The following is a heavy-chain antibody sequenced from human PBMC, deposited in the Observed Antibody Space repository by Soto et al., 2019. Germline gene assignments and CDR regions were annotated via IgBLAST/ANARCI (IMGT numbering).Heavy chain of an antibody. CDR3: ARAFTYHLPTTVTTLPVGLDV. CDR1: GGSISSGGYS. V-gene: IGHV4-30-2*01. CDR2: IYHSGST. J-gene: IGHJ6*02. Sequence: TYAVSGGSISSGGYSWSWIRQPPGKGLEWIGYIYHSGSTYYNPSLKSRVTISVDRSKNQFSLNVSSVTAADTAVYYCARAFTYHLPTTVTTLPVGLDVWGQGTTVT. D-gene: IGHD4-17*01.